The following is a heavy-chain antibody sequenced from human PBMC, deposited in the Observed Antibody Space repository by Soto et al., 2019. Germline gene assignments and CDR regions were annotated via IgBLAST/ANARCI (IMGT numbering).Heavy chain of an antibody. CDR1: GYTFTSYY. V-gene: IGHV5-10-1*01. CDR3: ARGDTAIVRKGVDV. J-gene: IGHJ6*02. Sequence: GESLKISCEGSGYTFTSYYITWARQLPGKGLEWMGRIDPSDSYTTYNPSFEGHVTISADKSISTAYLQWASLEASDTAMYYCARGDTAIVRKGVDVLGQGTPVTVSS. CDR2: IDPSDSYT. D-gene: IGHD5-18*01.